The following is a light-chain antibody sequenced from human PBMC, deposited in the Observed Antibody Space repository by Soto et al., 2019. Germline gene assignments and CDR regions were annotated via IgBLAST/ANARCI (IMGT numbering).Light chain of an antibody. V-gene: IGKV1-39*01. CDR3: QQSYGTPRT. J-gene: IGKJ1*01. CDR2: ATS. CDR1: QSISSY. Sequence: DIQMTQSPSSLSASVGDKVTITCRASQSISSYLHWYQQKPGKAPKLLIFATSTLLSGVPSRFSGSGSRTDYSLTISSLQPEDFATYYCQQSYGTPRTFGQGTKVEIK.